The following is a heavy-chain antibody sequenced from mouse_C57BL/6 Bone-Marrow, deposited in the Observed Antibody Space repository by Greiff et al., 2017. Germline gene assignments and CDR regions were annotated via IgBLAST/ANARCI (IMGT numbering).Heavy chain of an antibody. D-gene: IGHD1-1*01. J-gene: IGHJ1*03. V-gene: IGHV5-16*01. Sequence: EVHLVESEGGLVQPGSSMKLSCTASGFTFSDYYMAWVRQVPEKGLEWVANINYDGSSTYYLDSLKSRFIISRDNAKNILYLQMSSLKSEDTATYYCARGLYGSSFNWYFDVWGTGTTVTVSS. CDR1: GFTFSDYY. CDR3: ARGLYGSSFNWYFDV. CDR2: INYDGSST.